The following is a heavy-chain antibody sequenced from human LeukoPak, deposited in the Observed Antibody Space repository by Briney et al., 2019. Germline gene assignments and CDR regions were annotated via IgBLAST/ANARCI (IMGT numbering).Heavy chain of an antibody. V-gene: IGHV3-30*16. Sequence: PGRSLRLPCAASGFTFSSYAMHWVRQAPGKGLEWVAVISYDGNNKYYADSVKGRFTISRDNSKNTLYLQMNSLRVEDTAVYYCARAPSPLGYCSGGSYYSGAEYFQHWGQGTLVTVSS. D-gene: IGHD2-15*01. CDR3: ARAPSPLGYCSGGSYYSGAEYFQH. J-gene: IGHJ1*01. CDR1: GFTFSSYA. CDR2: ISYDGNNK.